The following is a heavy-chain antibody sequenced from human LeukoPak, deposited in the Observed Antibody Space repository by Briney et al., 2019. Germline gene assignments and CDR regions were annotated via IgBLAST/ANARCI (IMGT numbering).Heavy chain of an antibody. CDR2: INHSGST. Sequence: PSETLSLTCTVSGGSIRSSYYYWGWIRQPPGKGLEWIGEINHSGSTNYNPSLKSRVTISVDTSKNQFSLKLRSVTAADTAVYYCARGGLQYHYWGQGTLVTVSS. CDR3: ARGGLQYHY. CDR1: GGSIRSSYYY. D-gene: IGHD4-11*01. J-gene: IGHJ4*02. V-gene: IGHV4-39*07.